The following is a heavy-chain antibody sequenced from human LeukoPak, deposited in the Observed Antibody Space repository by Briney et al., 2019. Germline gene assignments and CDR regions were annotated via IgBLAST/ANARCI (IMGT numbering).Heavy chain of an antibody. J-gene: IGHJ6*03. CDR1: GGSISSGSYY. V-gene: IGHV4-61*02. CDR2: IYTSGST. Sequence: SQTLSLTCTVSGGSISSGSYYWSWIRQPAGKGLEWIGRIYTSGSTNYNPSLKSRVTISVDTSKNQFSLKLSSVTAADTAVYYCARGGPDYYYYCMDVWGKGTTVTVSS. CDR3: ARGGPDYYYYCMDV.